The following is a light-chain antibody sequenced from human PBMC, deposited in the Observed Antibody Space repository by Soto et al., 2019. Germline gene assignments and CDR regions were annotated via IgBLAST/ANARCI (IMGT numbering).Light chain of an antibody. J-gene: IGLJ2*01. CDR3: SSFTTVNTFVV. CDR1: RSDVGGYNY. Sequence: QSVLTQPASVSGFPGQSITISCTGSRSDVGGYNYVSWYQQHPAKAPKMIIYDVSSRPSGVSHRFSGSKSGNTASLTISGLQAEDEADYYCSSFTTVNTFVVFGGGTKLTVL. V-gene: IGLV2-14*03. CDR2: DVS.